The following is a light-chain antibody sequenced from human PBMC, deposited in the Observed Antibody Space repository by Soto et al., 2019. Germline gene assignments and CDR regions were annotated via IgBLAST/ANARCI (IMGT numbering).Light chain of an antibody. CDR2: DVA. CDR1: SSDVGGSNF. CDR3: VSFTSSTTYV. V-gene: IGLV2-14*03. J-gene: IGLJ1*01. Sequence: QSALTQPASVSASPGQSITISCTGTSSDVGGSNFVSWYQQHPGKPPKLIIYDVATRPSGVSNRFSVSKSGSTASLIISRLQTEDEADYYCVSFTSSTTYVFGSGTKVTVL.